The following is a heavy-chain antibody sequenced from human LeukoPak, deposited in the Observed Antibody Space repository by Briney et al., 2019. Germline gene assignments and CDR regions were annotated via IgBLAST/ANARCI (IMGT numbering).Heavy chain of an antibody. J-gene: IGHJ4*02. D-gene: IGHD2-21*02. Sequence: RASVKVSCKASGGTFSSYAISWVRQAPGQGLEWMGWMNPNSGNTGYAQKFQGRVTMTRNTSISTAYMELSSLRSEDTAVYYCARASDLYYFDYWGQGTLVTVSS. CDR1: GGTFSSYA. CDR3: ARASDLYYFDY. V-gene: IGHV1-8*02. CDR2: MNPNSGNT.